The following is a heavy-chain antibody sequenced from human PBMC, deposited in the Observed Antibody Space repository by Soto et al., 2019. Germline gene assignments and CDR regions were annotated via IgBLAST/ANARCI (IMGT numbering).Heavy chain of an antibody. CDR3: AMVDVYVTPSPQDV. CDR2: INTYNGNT. CDR1: GYTFTRYG. J-gene: IGHJ6*02. D-gene: IGHD3-16*01. V-gene: IGHV1-18*01. Sequence: QVQLVQSGAEVKNPGASVKVSCKASGYTFTRYGIGWARQAPGQGLEWMGCINTYNGNTNYAQNVQGRVTLTTDTSTSTAYMELRSLRSNDTAIYYCAMVDVYVTPSPQDVWGQGTPVIVYS.